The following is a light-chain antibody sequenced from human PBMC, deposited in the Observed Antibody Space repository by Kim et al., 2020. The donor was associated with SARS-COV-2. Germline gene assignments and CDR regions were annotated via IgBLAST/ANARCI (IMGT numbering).Light chain of an antibody. J-gene: IGLJ3*02. V-gene: IGLV1-40*01. CDR2: GNS. Sequence: RVTISCTGSRSNIGAGYDVHWYQRLPGPAPKLLIYGNSNRPSGVPDRFSGSKSGTSASLAITGLQAEDEADYYCQSYDSSLSGSVFGGGTQLTVL. CDR3: QSYDSSLSGSV. CDR1: RSNIGAGYD.